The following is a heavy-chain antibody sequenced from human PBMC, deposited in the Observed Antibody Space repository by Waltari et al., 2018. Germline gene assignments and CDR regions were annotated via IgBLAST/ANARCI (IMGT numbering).Heavy chain of an antibody. CDR2: IIPIFGTA. Sequence: QVQLVQSGAEVKKPGSSVKVSCKASGGTFSSYAISWVRQAPGQGLEWMGGIIPIFGTANYAQKFQGRVTITTDESTSTAYMELSSLRSEDTAVYYCARDKVEDYDFWRGPYYMDVWGKGTTVTVSS. CDR1: GGTFSSYA. CDR3: ARDKVEDYDFWRGPYYMDV. J-gene: IGHJ6*03. D-gene: IGHD3-3*01. V-gene: IGHV1-69*05.